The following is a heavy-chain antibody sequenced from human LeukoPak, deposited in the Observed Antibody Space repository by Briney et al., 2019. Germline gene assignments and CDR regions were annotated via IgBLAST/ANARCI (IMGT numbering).Heavy chain of an antibody. Sequence: PSETLSLTCTVSGGSISSYYWSWIRQPPGKGLEWFGYIYYSGSTNYNPSLKSRVTISVDTSKNQFSLKLSSVTAADTAVYYCARRTDFWSGYTYQQDAFDIWGQGTMVTVSS. CDR2: IYYSGST. J-gene: IGHJ3*02. V-gene: IGHV4-59*08. CDR3: ARRTDFWSGYTYQQDAFDI. D-gene: IGHD3-3*01. CDR1: GGSISSYY.